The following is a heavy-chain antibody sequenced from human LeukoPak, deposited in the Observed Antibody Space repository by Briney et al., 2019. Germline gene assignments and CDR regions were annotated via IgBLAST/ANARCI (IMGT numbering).Heavy chain of an antibody. J-gene: IGHJ3*02. D-gene: IGHD4-17*01. CDR1: GRSISSYY. Sequence: SETLSLTCAVSGRSISSYYWSWIRQPPGKGLEWIGYIYYSGSTNYNPSLKSRVTISVDTSKNQFSLKLSSVTAADTAVYYCARDLLPGDYGANDAFDIWGQGTMVTVSS. V-gene: IGHV4-59*01. CDR2: IYYSGST. CDR3: ARDLLPGDYGANDAFDI.